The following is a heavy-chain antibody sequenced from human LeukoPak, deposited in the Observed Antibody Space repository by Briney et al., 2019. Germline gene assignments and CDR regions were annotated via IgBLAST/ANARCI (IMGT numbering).Heavy chain of an antibody. D-gene: IGHD3-22*01. CDR3: ARDLVSGYQDY. CDR1: GYTFTGYY. Sequence: ASVTVSCKASGYTFTGYYMHWVRQAPGQGLEWMGWINPNSGGTNYAQKFQGRVTITRDTSISTAYMELSRLRSDDTAVYYCARDLVSGYQDYWGQGTLVTVSS. V-gene: IGHV1-2*02. J-gene: IGHJ4*02. CDR2: INPNSGGT.